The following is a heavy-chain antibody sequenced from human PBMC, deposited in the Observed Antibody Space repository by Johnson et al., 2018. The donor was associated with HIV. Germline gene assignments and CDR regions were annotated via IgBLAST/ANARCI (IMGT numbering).Heavy chain of an antibody. CDR2: ITYDGTKK. Sequence: VQLVESGGGVVQPGGSLRLSCAASGFSFGSYDMHWVRQAPGKGLEWVAVITYDGTKKYFADSVKGRFNISRDNSKNTLYLQMNSVRPEDAAVYYCAKPPSMGADAFDIWGQGTMVTVSS. V-gene: IGHV3-30*18. J-gene: IGHJ3*02. D-gene: IGHD3-16*01. CDR3: AKPPSMGADAFDI. CDR1: GFSFGSYD.